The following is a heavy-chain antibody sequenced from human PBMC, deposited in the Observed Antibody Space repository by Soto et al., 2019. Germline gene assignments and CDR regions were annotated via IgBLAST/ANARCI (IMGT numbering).Heavy chain of an antibody. V-gene: IGHV3-64D*08. D-gene: IGHD3-10*01. CDR2: IXXNXGRT. J-gene: IGHJ4*02. CDR3: VKXIEGXXXAHPWGGXHXXFDY. CDR1: GFTFSSYX. Sequence: XGSLRLSXXXSGFTFSSYXXXXXXXXPGKXLEYVSXIXXNXGRTHYADSVKGRFTISRDNSKNTLYLQMSSLRAEDTAVYYCVKXIEGXXXAHPWGGXHXXFDYWGQGTLVTVSS.